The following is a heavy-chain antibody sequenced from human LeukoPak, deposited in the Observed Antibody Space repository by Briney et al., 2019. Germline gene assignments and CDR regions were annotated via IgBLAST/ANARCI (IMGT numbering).Heavy chain of an antibody. CDR3: ARYLLTGYSNNCFDP. CDR2: IYYSAGT. D-gene: IGHD3-9*01. V-gene: IGHV4-30-4*02. CDR1: GDSVSNDDYF. J-gene: IGHJ5*02. Sequence: PSETLSLTCTVSGDSVSNDDYFWSWTRQPPGEGLEWIGYIYYSAGTYYNPSLKSRVTMSIDTSRNQFSLKLSSVTAADTAVYYCARYLLTGYSNNCFDPWGQGTLVTVSS.